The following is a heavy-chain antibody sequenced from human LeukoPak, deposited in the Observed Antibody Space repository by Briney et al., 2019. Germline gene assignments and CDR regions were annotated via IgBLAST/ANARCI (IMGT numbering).Heavy chain of an antibody. V-gene: IGHV4-59*01. Sequence: PSETLSLICAVYGGSFSGYYWSWIRQPPGKGLEWIGYIYYSGSTNYNPSLKSRVTISVDTSKNQFSLKLSSVTAADTAVCYCARVPYYYDSSGYYSYYFDYWGQGTLVTVSS. J-gene: IGHJ4*02. CDR3: ARVPYYYDSSGYYSYYFDY. D-gene: IGHD3-22*01. CDR1: GGSFSGYY. CDR2: IYYSGST.